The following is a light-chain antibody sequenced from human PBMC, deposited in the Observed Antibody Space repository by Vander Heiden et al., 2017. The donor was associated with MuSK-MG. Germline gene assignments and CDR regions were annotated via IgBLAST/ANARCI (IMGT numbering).Light chain of an antibody. CDR2: ANR. Sequence: QSVPTQPPSVSGAPGQCLTISFTGSSSNIVAGYDVHWYQQLPGPAPNLLIYANRKRHSWVPARFSGSKSGTSASLTITGLQAEDEADYYCQAYESSRSGHVVFGGGTKQTVL. V-gene: IGLV1-40*01. CDR3: QAYESSRSGHVV. J-gene: IGLJ2*01. CDR1: SSNIVAGYD.